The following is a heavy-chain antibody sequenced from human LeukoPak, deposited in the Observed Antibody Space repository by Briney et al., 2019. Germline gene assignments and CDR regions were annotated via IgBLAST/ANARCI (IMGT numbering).Heavy chain of an antibody. J-gene: IGHJ5*02. CDR3: VRDGEGVAISVNYWFDP. CDR1: GFTFTSYD. CDR2: MNPNNGNT. V-gene: IGHV1-8*01. D-gene: IGHD3-10*01. Sequence: GASVTVSCTASGFTFTSYDINWVRQASGQGLEWMGWMNPNNGNTGYAQKFQGRVIMTRDTSISTAYMELRGLRSEDTAVYYCVRDGEGVAISVNYWFDPWGQGTLVTVSS.